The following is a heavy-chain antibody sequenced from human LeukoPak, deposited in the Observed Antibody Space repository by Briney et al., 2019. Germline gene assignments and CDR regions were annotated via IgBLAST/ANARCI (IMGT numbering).Heavy chain of an antibody. CDR3: ARVFNWNYKYYFDY. CDR1: GFSFSSSE. CDR2: ISSGGSTI. D-gene: IGHD1-7*01. V-gene: IGHV3-48*03. J-gene: IGHJ4*02. Sequence: GGSLRLSCAAPGFSFSSSEMNWVRQAPGKGLEWVSYISSGGSTIYYADSVKGRFTISRDNAKNSLYLQMNSLRAEDTAVYYCARVFNWNYKYYFDYWGQGTLVTVSS.